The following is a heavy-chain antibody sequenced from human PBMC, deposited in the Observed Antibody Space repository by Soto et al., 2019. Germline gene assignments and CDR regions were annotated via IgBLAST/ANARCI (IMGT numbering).Heavy chain of an antibody. D-gene: IGHD2-15*01. CDR2: IYYSGST. V-gene: IGHV4-59*01. Sequence: SETLSLTCTVSGGSISSYYWSWIRQPPGKGLEWIGYIYYSGSTNYNPSHKSRVTISVDTSKNQFSLKLSSVTAADTAVYYCARVYCSGGSCYIDYWGQGTLVTVSS. CDR1: GGSISSYY. J-gene: IGHJ4*02. CDR3: ARVYCSGGSCYIDY.